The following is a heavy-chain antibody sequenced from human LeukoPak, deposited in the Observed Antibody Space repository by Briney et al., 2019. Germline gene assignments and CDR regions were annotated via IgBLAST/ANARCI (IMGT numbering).Heavy chain of an antibody. J-gene: IGHJ4*02. CDR3: AKRVSYSNSAAYFDY. D-gene: IGHD6-6*01. CDR1: GFTFNNYA. CDR2: ISDGGSDT. V-gene: IGHV3-23*01. Sequence: GGSLRLSCAASGFTFNNYAMTWVRQAPGKGLEWVSSISDGGSDTYYAGSVKGRLTVSRDNSKNTLYMQMNSLRAEDTAVYYCAKRVSYSNSAAYFDYWGQGTLVTVSS.